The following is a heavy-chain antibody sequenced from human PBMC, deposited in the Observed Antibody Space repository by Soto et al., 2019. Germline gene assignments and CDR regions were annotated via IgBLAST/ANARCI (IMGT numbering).Heavy chain of an antibody. CDR1: GGSISSSSYY. CDR2: IYYSGST. J-gene: IGHJ5*02. V-gene: IGHV4-39*01. CDR3: ARQRYDFWRAIPQFDP. Sequence: QLQLQESGPGLVKPSETLSLTCTVSGGSISSSSYYWGWIRQPPGKGLEWIGSIYYSGSTYYNPSLKSRVTISVDTSKNQFSLKLSSVTAADTAVYYCARQRYDFWRAIPQFDPWGQGTLVTVSS. D-gene: IGHD3-3*01.